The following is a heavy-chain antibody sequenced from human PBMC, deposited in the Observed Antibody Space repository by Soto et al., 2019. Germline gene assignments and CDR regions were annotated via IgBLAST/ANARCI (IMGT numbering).Heavy chain of an antibody. J-gene: IGHJ6*02. CDR2: IWYDGSNQ. CDR1: GFTFSSYG. CDR3: AREVVVRGIKCHGMDV. D-gene: IGHD3-10*01. V-gene: IGHV3-33*01. Sequence: QVQLVESGGGVVQPGRSLSLSCAASGFTFSSYGIHWVRQAPGKGLEWVAVIWYDGSNQYYADSVKGRFTISIDNSKITLYLQMNSLRAEDTVVYYCAREVVVRGIKCHGMDVCCQGTTVTVSS.